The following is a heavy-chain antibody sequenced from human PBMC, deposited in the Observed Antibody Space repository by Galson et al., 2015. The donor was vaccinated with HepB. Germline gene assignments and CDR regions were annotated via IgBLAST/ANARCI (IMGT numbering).Heavy chain of an antibody. CDR2: TYYSGST. CDR1: GDSISNYY. CDR3: ARHVNYGGMYFFEH. D-gene: IGHD4-23*01. J-gene: IGHJ4*02. V-gene: IGHV4-59*08. Sequence: LSLTCSVSGDSISNYYWSWIRPPPGGGLAWIGYTYYSGSTNYKPSMKNRVTILVDPSKNEVSLQLTSVTAADTAVYYGARHVNYGGMYFFEHWGQGTLVTVSS.